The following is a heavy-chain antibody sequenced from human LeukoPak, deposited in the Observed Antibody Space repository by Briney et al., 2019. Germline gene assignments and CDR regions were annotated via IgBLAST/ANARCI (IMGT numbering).Heavy chain of an antibody. CDR2: IYYSGST. V-gene: IGHV4-39*01. CDR1: GGSIRSSYYY. CDR3: ARRSSWYPFDY. J-gene: IGHJ4*02. D-gene: IGHD6-13*01. Sequence: SETLSLTCTVSGGSIRSSYYYWGWIRQPPGKGLEWIGSIYYSGSTYYNPSLKSRVTISVDTSKNQFSLKLSSVTAADTAVYYCARRSSWYPFDYWGQGTLVTASS.